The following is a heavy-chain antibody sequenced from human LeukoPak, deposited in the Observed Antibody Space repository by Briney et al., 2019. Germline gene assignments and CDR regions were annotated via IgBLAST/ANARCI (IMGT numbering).Heavy chain of an antibody. CDR3: ARAPEYYDILTGPYYYYGMDV. CDR1: GGSISSYY. V-gene: IGHV4-59*01. D-gene: IGHD3-9*01. Sequence: SETLSLTCTVSGGSISSYYWSWIRQPPGKGLEWIGYIYYSGSTNYNPSLKSRVTISVDTSKNQFSLKLSSVTAADTAVYYCARAPEYYDILTGPYYYYGMDVWGQGTTVTVSS. CDR2: IYYSGST. J-gene: IGHJ6*02.